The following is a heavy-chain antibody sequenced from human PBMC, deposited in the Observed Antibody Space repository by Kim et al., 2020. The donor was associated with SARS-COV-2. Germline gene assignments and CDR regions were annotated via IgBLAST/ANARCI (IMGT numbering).Heavy chain of an antibody. D-gene: IGHD6-13*01. V-gene: IGHV3-21*01. CDR2: ISSSSSYI. J-gene: IGHJ4*02. CDR3: ASNGLAAADPVAQTM. CDR1: GFTFSSYS. Sequence: GGSLRLSCAASGFTFSSYSMNWVRQAPGKGLEWVSSISSSSSYIYYADSVKGRFTISRDNAKNSLYLQMNSLRAEDTAVYYCASNGLAAADPVAQTMWGQGTLVTVSS.